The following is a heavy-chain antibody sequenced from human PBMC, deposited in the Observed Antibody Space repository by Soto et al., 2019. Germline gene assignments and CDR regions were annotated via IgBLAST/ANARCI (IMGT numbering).Heavy chain of an antibody. Sequence: QVQLVQSGAEVKKPGASVKGSCKASGYTFTSYDINWVRQATGQGLEWMGWMNPNSGNTGYAQKFQGRVTMTRNTSISTAYMELSSLRSEDTAVYYCAREVRGYCSGGSCYYYFDYWGQGTLVTVSS. CDR1: GYTFTSYD. D-gene: IGHD2-15*01. J-gene: IGHJ4*02. V-gene: IGHV1-8*01. CDR3: AREVRGYCSGGSCYYYFDY. CDR2: MNPNSGNT.